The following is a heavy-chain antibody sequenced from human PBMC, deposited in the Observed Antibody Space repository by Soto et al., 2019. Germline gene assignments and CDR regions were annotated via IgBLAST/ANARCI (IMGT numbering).Heavy chain of an antibody. D-gene: IGHD3-16*01. CDR3: ARDPWVEDY. CDR2: IYSGGST. V-gene: IGHV3-66*01. J-gene: IGHJ4*02. CDR1: GFTVSTKY. Sequence: EVQVVESGGGLVQPGGSLRLSCAASGFTVSTKYMSWVRQAPGKGLEWVSVIYSGGSTFYADSVRCRFTISRDNSKNPVNLQMNSLIAEDTAVYYCARDPWVEDYWGQGPLVTISS.